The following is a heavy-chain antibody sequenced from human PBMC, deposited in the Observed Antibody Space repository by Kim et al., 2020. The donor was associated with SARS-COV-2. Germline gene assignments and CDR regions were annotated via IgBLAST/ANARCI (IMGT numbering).Heavy chain of an antibody. CDR3: ARPPNDYYDSSGLYYFDY. Sequence: SETLSLTCTVSGGSISSSSDYWGWIHQPPGKGLEWLGSIYYSGRTYYNPSLKSRVTISVDTSKKQLSLKLSSVTAADTAVYYCARPPNDYYDSSGLYYFDYWGQGTLVTVSP. V-gene: IGHV4-39*01. CDR2: IYYSGRT. D-gene: IGHD3-22*01. J-gene: IGHJ4*02. CDR1: GGSISSSSDY.